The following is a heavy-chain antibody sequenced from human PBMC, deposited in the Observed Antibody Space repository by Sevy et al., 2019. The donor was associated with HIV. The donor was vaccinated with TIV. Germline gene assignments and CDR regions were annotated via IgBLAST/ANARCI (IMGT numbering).Heavy chain of an antibody. J-gene: IGHJ4*02. CDR1: GFTLSTHV. Sequence: GGSLRLSCEVSGFTLSTHVMHWVRQAPGKGLDWVAAISYDERTKYYADSVKGRFTISRDNSKNSLFLQMKSLTPEDTAVYYCARDPRLYGDNVEGFDSWGRGTLVTVSS. V-gene: IGHV3-30*03. D-gene: IGHD4-17*01. CDR2: ISYDERTK. CDR3: ARDPRLYGDNVEGFDS.